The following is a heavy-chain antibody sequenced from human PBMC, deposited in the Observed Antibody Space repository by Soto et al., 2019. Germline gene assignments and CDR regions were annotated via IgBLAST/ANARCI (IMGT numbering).Heavy chain of an antibody. CDR1: GYTFTSYD. CDR3: ERDGEGAKITMGRGVMRYYYGMDV. J-gene: IGHJ6*02. CDR2: MNPNSGNT. Sequence: ASVKVSCKASGYTFTSYDINWVRQATGQGLEWMGWMNPNSGNTGYAQKFQGRVTMTRNTSTSTVYMELSSLRSEDTAVYYCERDGEGAKITMGRGVMRYYYGMDVWGQGTTVTVSS. D-gene: IGHD3-10*01. V-gene: IGHV1-8*01.